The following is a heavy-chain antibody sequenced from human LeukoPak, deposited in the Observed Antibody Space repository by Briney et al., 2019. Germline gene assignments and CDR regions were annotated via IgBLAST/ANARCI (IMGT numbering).Heavy chain of an antibody. Sequence: ASETLSLTCSVYGGSFSGYYWSWIRQPPGKGPEWIGEINHSVSTNYTPSMKNRVTISVDTSKNQFSLKLSSVTAADTAVYYCARTSSGYYNWFDPWGQGTLVTVSS. CDR2: INHSVST. D-gene: IGHD3-22*01. CDR1: GGSFSGYY. J-gene: IGHJ5*02. CDR3: ARTSSGYYNWFDP. V-gene: IGHV4-34*01.